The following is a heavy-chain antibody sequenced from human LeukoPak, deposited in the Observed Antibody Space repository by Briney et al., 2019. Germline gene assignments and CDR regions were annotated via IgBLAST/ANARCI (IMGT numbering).Heavy chain of an antibody. Sequence: GGSLRLSCAASGFSFSSYEMNWVRQAPGKGLEWGSYISSSGSTIYYADSVKGRFTISRDNAKNSLYLQMNSLRAEDTAVYYCARDRYDNSGYHDYWGQGTLVTLS. D-gene: IGHD3-22*01. CDR3: ARDRYDNSGYHDY. CDR1: GFSFSSYE. J-gene: IGHJ4*02. V-gene: IGHV3-48*03. CDR2: ISSSGSTI.